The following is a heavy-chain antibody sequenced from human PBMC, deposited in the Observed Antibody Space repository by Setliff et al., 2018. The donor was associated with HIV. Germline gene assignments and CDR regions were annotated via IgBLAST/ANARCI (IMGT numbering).Heavy chain of an antibody. CDR3: ARPMEIGRHPVAGQRDAFDI. J-gene: IGHJ3*02. D-gene: IGHD6-19*01. V-gene: IGHV3-74*01. CDR2: VNRDGSST. CDR1: GFTFDRFW. Sequence: PGGSLRLSCAASGFTFDRFWMHWVRQAPGKGLVWVSRVNRDGSSTTYADSVKDRFTISRDTSKNTLYLQMNSLRAEDTAVYYCARPMEIGRHPVAGQRDAFDIWGQGTMVT.